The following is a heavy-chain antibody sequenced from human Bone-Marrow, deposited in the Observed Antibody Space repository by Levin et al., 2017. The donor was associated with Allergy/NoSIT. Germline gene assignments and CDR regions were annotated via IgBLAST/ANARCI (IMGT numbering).Heavy chain of an antibody. J-gene: IGHJ3*02. D-gene: IGHD3-3*01. V-gene: IGHV4-31*03. Sequence: SQTLSLTCTVSGGSISSGVYFWSWIRQPPGKGLEWIGYVSYSGITFYNQSLKSRIAISADTPKNLFSLNLSSVTAADTAVYYCARGITVFGVVLAVNDAFDIWGQGTMVTVSS. CDR3: ARGITVFGVVLAVNDAFDI. CDR1: GGSISSGVYF. CDR2: VSYSGIT.